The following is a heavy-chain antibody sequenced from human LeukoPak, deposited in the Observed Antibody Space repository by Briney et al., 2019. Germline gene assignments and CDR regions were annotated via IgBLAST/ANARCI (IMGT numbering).Heavy chain of an antibody. CDR3: ARDNDFWSGLLDY. V-gene: IGHV4-30-2*01. CDR2: IYHSGST. J-gene: IGHJ4*02. D-gene: IGHD3-3*01. CDR1: GGSISSGGYS. Sequence: TTSETLSLTCAVSGGSISSGGYSWSWIRQPPGKGLEWIGYIYHSGSTYYNPSLKSRVTISVDTSKNRFSLKLSSVTTADTAVYYCARDNDFWSGLLDYWGQGTLVTVSS.